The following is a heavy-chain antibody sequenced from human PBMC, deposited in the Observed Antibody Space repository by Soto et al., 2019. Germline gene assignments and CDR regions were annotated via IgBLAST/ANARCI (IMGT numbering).Heavy chain of an antibody. J-gene: IGHJ3*02. CDR2: IYPGDSDT. V-gene: IGHV5-51*01. D-gene: IGHD1-26*01. CDR3: ARRYSGSLDAFDI. CDR1: GYSFTSYW. Sequence: GESLKISCKGSGYSFTSYWIGWVRQMPGKGLEWMGIIYPGDSDTRYSPSFQGQVTISADKSIITAYLQWSSLKASDTAMYYCARRYSGSLDAFDIWGQGTMVTVSS.